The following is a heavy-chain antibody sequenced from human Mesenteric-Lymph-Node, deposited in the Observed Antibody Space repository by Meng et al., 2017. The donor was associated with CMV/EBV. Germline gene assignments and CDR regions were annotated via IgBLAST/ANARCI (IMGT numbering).Heavy chain of an antibody. CDR1: GYSFTSYW. V-gene: IGHV5-10-1*01. Sequence: NGSGYSFTSYWISWVRQMPGKGLEWMGRIDPSDSYTNYSPSFQGHVTISADKSISTAYLQWSSLKASDTAMYYCATRIAVAGTKFDPWGQGTLVTVSS. CDR2: IDPSDSYT. CDR3: ATRIAVAGTKFDP. D-gene: IGHD6-19*01. J-gene: IGHJ5*02.